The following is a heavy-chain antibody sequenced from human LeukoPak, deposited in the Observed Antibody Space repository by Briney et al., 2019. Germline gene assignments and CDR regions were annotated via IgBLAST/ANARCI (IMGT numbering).Heavy chain of an antibody. CDR1: GYTFIDYY. CDR3: ARDPGIAVAATGFDL. CDR2: INPNSGGT. Sequence: EASVKVSCKASGYTFIDYYIFWVRQAPGQGLEWMGWINPNSGGTYYAQNFQGRVTMTRDTSISTASMELSRLRSDATAVYYCARDPGIAVAATGFDLWGQGTLVTVSS. V-gene: IGHV1-2*02. J-gene: IGHJ5*02. D-gene: IGHD6-19*01.